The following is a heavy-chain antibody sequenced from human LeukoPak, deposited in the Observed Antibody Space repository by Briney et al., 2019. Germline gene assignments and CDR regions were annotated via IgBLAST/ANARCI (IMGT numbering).Heavy chain of an antibody. D-gene: IGHD6-19*01. J-gene: IGHJ3*02. CDR3: ARRLGPHDAFDI. Sequence: SETLSLTCALSGGSISGSSWWNWIRPPPGKGLEWIGYIYYSGSTNYNPSLKSRVTISVDTSKNQFSLKLSSVTAADTAVYYCARRLGPHDAFDIWGQGTMVTVSS. V-gene: IGHV4-59*01. CDR2: IYYSGST. CDR1: GGSISGSSW.